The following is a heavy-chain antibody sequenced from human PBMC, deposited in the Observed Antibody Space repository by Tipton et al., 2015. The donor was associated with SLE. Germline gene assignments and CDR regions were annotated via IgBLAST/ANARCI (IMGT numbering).Heavy chain of an antibody. D-gene: IGHD3-16*02. Sequence: TLSLTCTVSGGSISSGSYYWSWIRQPPGKGLEWIGEINHSGSTNYNPSLKSRVTISVDTSKNQFSLQLSSVTAADTAVYYCAREDRKHYYFYMDVWGKGTTVTVSS. CDR2: INHSGST. CDR1: GGSISSGSYY. CDR3: AREDRKHYYFYMDV. J-gene: IGHJ6*03. V-gene: IGHV4-30-4*08.